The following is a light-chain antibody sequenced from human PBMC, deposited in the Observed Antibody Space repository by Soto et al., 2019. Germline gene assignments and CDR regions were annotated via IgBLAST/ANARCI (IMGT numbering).Light chain of an antibody. Sequence: EIVMTQSPATLSVSPGERATLSCRASQSVSSNLAWYQQKPGQTPRLLIYGASTRATGIPAWFSGSGSGTEFTLTISSLQSEDFAVYYCQQYNNWPPMYTFGQATTLEIK. V-gene: IGKV3-15*01. CDR2: GAS. J-gene: IGKJ2*01. CDR1: QSVSSN. CDR3: QQYNNWPPMYT.